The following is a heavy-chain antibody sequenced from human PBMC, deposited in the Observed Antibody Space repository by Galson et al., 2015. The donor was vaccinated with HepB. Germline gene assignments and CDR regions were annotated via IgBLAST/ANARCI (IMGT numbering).Heavy chain of an antibody. CDR1: GGSFSGHY. CDR2: TNHRRNT. CDR3: ARGHTAGYDYVWGRREKLAAHWDY. Sequence: ETLSLTCAVYGGSFSGHYWTWIRQPPGKGLEWIGNTNHRRNTNYNPSLKSRVIISADSSKNQFSLKLTSVTAADMAVYYCARGHTAGYDYVWGRREKLAAHWDYWGQGTLLTVSS. V-gene: IGHV4-34*01. J-gene: IGHJ4*02. D-gene: IGHD3-16*01.